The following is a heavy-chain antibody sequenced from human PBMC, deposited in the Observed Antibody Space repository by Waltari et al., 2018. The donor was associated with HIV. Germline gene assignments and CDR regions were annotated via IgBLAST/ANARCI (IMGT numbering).Heavy chain of an antibody. V-gene: IGHV3-30*02. Sequence: QVQLVESGGGVVQPGGSLRLSCAASGFTFSSYGLHWVCQAPGKGLEWVAFIRYDGSNKYYADSVKGRFTISRDNSKNTLYLQMNSLRAEDTAVYYCARSVGATDYFDYWGQGTLVTVSS. CDR3: ARSVGATDYFDY. D-gene: IGHD1-26*01. J-gene: IGHJ4*02. CDR1: GFTFSSYG. CDR2: IRYDGSNK.